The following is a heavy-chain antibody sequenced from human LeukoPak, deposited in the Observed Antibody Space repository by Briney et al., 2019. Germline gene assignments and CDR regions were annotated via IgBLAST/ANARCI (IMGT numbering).Heavy chain of an antibody. CDR2: ISAYNGNT. J-gene: IGHJ4*02. D-gene: IGHD6-13*01. Sequence: VASVEVPCKASGYTFTSYAFSWVGQAPGQGLEWMGWISAYNGNTKYAQKFQGRVTMTTDTSTSTAYMEVRSLRSDDTAVYYCARDRSSSWYYFEYWGQGVLVTVSS. V-gene: IGHV1-18*01. CDR1: GYTFTSYA. CDR3: ARDRSSSWYYFEY.